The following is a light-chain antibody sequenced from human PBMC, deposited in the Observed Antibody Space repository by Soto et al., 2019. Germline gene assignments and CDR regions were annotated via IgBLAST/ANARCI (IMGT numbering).Light chain of an antibody. J-gene: IGKJ1*01. CDR1: QSVSSSY. Sequence: EIVLTQSPGTLSLSPGERATLSCRASQSVSSSYLAWYQQKPGQAPRLLIYGASSRAAGIPDRFSGGGSGTDFTLTISRLEPDDFAVYYCQQYGSSPRTFGQGTKV. CDR3: QQYGSSPRT. CDR2: GAS. V-gene: IGKV3-20*01.